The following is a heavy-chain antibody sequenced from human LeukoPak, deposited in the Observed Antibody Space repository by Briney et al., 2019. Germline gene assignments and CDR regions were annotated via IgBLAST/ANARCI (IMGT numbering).Heavy chain of an antibody. CDR1: GFPFNTYE. CDR2: ISSRGGTI. Sequence: GGSLRLSCAASGFPFNTYEMNWVRQAPGKGLEWVAYISSRGGTIYYADSVRGRFTISRDNAKDSLYLQMNSLRAEDTAVYYCAISTVTTPSVDYWGQGTLVTVSS. CDR3: AISTVTTPSVDY. V-gene: IGHV3-48*03. D-gene: IGHD4-17*01. J-gene: IGHJ4*02.